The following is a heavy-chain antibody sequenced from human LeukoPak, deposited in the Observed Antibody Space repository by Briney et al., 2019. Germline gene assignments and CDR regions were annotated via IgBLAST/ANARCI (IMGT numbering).Heavy chain of an antibody. V-gene: IGHV1-2*02. CDR2: INPNSGGT. D-gene: IGHD3-9*01. CDR3: ARHYDILTGWYYFDY. CDR1: GYTFTGYY. Sequence: ASVKVSCKASGYTFTGYYMHWVRQAPGQGLEWMGWINPNSGGTNYAQKFQGRVTMTRDTSISTAYMELSRLRSDDTAVYYCARHYDILTGWYYFDYWGQGTLVTVSS. J-gene: IGHJ4*02.